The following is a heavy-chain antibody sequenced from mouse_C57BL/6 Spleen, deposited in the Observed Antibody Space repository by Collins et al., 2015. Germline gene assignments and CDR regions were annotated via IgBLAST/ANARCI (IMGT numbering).Heavy chain of an antibody. V-gene: IGHV2-9*02. Sequence: QAQLKESGPGLVAPSQSLSITCTVSGFSLTSYGVHWVRQPPGKGLEWLGVIWAGGSTNYNSALMSRLSISKDNSKSQVFLKMNSLQTDDTAMYYCARGDYDEGAWFAYWGQGTLVTVSA. J-gene: IGHJ3*01. CDR3: ARGDYDEGAWFAY. CDR1: GFSLTSYG. CDR2: IWAGGST. D-gene: IGHD2-4*01.